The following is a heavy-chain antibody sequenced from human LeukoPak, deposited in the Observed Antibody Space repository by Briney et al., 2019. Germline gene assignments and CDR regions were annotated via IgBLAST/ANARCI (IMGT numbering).Heavy chain of an antibody. CDR1: GYSFTSYW. Sequence: GESLQISCKGSGYSFTSYWIGWVRQMPGKGLEWMGIIYPGDSDTRYSPSFQGQVTISADKSISTAYLQWSSLKASDTAMYYCASLLTDYGDEPDAFDIWGQGTMVTVSS. V-gene: IGHV5-51*01. CDR3: ASLLTDYGDEPDAFDI. J-gene: IGHJ3*02. CDR2: IYPGDSDT. D-gene: IGHD4-17*01.